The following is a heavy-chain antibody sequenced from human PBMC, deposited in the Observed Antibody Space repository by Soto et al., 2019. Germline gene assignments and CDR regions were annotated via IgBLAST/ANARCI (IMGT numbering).Heavy chain of an antibody. Sequence: QVQLVESGGGVVQPGRSPRLSCAASGFTFSSYGMHWVRQAPGKGLEWVAVISYDGRNKYYADAVKGRFTISRDNSKNTLYLQMSSLRAEDSAVYYCVKDGSSGWPYFYDMDVWGQGTTVTVSS. CDR3: VKDGSSGWPYFYDMDV. CDR2: ISYDGRNK. J-gene: IGHJ6*02. D-gene: IGHD6-19*01. V-gene: IGHV3-30*18. CDR1: GFTFSSYG.